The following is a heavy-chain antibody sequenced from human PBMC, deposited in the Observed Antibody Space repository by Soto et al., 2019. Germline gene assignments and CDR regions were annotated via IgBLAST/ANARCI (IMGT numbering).Heavy chain of an antibody. CDR1: GFTFSDYY. CDR3: ARVSAVVVPAAPLPWFDP. CDR2: ISSSGSTI. Sequence: GGSLRLSCAASGFTFSDYYMSWIRQAPGKGLEWVSYISSSGSTIYYADSVKGRFTISRDNAKNSLYPQMNSLRAEDTAVYYCARVSAVVVPAAPLPWFDPWGQGTLVTVSS. J-gene: IGHJ5*02. V-gene: IGHV3-11*01. D-gene: IGHD2-2*01.